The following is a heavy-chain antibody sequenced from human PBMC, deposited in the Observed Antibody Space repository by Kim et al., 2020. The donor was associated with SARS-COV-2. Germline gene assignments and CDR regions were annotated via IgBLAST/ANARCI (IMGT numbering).Heavy chain of an antibody. J-gene: IGHJ4*02. V-gene: IGHV3-73*01. D-gene: IGHD5-18*01. CDR3: TRWDAAMLKVDF. CDR2: T. Sequence: TAYAASVKGRFTISRDDSQNTAYLQMNSLKIEDTAVYYCTRWDAAMLKVDFRGQGTLVTVSS.